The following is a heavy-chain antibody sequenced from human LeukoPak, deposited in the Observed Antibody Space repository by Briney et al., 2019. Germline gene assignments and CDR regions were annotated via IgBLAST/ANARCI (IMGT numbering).Heavy chain of an antibody. CDR1: GYTFTGYY. D-gene: IGHD2-15*01. J-gene: IGHJ3*02. Sequence: GASVKVSCKASGYTFTGYYMHWVRQAPGQGLEWMGWINPNSGGTNYAQKFQGRDTMTRDTSISTAYMELRRLRSDDTAVYYCARGLGYCSGGSCYFGAFDIWGQGTMVTVSS. CDR2: INPNSGGT. CDR3: ARGLGYCSGGSCYFGAFDI. V-gene: IGHV1-2*02.